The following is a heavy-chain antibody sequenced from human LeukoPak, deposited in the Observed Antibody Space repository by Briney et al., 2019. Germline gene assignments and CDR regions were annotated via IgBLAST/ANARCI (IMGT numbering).Heavy chain of an antibody. CDR2: IYHSGST. CDR1: GYSISSGYY. V-gene: IGHV4-38-2*01. CDR3: ASPPPSDIVVVPAAIGEYFQH. Sequence: SETLSLTCAVSGYSISSGYYWGWIRQPPVKGLEWIGSIYHSGSTYYNPSLKSRVTISVDTSKNQFSLKLSSVTAADTAVYYCASPPPSDIVVVPAAIGEYFQHWGQGTLVTVCS. D-gene: IGHD2-2*01. J-gene: IGHJ1*01.